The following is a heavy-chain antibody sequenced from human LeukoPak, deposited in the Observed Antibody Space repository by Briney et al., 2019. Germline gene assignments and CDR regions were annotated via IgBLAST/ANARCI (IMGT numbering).Heavy chain of an antibody. CDR3: ARQSSSWYGH. J-gene: IGHJ4*02. CDR1: GGSISSSSYS. D-gene: IGHD6-13*01. CDR2: IYYSGST. Sequence: SETLSLTCTVSGGSISSSSYSWGWIRQPPGKGLEWIGSIYYSGSTYYNPSLKSRVTISVDTSKNQFSLKLSSVTAADTAVYYCARQSSSWYGHWGQGTLVTVSS. V-gene: IGHV4-39*01.